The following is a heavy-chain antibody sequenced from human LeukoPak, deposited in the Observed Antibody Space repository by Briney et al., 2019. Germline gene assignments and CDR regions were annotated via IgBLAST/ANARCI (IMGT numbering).Heavy chain of an antibody. Sequence: PGGSLRLSCAASGFTFSTCAMSWVREAPGKGREWVSAISVSGTGTYYADSVKGRFTISRDNSKNTLYLEMKNLRAEDTAVYYCASHPRSGGNFDYWGQGTLVTVSS. CDR2: ISVSGTGT. CDR3: ASHPRSGGNFDY. CDR1: GFTFSTCA. D-gene: IGHD4-23*01. J-gene: IGHJ4*02. V-gene: IGHV3-23*01.